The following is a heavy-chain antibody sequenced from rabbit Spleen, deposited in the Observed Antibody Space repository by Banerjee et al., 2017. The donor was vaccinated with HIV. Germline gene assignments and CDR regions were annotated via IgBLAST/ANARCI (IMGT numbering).Heavy chain of an antibody. D-gene: IGHD1-1*01. J-gene: IGHJ6*01. CDR3: ARDTSSSFSSYGMDL. Sequence: VESGGGLVKPGASLTLTCTASGVSFSSSSYMCWVRQAPGKGLEWIGCMDTGSSGFTYFATWAKGRFTCSKTSSTTVTLQMTRLTAADTATYFCARDTSSSFSSYGMDLWGPGTLVTV. V-gene: IGHV1S40*01. CDR1: GVSFSSSSY. CDR2: MDTGSSGFT.